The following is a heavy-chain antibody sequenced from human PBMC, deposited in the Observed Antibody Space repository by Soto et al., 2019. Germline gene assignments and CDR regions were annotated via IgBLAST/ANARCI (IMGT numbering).Heavy chain of an antibody. Sequence: GGSLRLSCAASGFTFSRFWMSWVRQAPGKGLEWVANINEDGSEKYYVDSVEGRFTISRDNAKKSLYLQMNSLRAEDTAVYYCARFIAMIFGVTYYFDYWGQGTLVTVSS. V-gene: IGHV3-7*01. D-gene: IGHD3-3*01. CDR2: INEDGSEK. J-gene: IGHJ4*02. CDR3: ARFIAMIFGVTYYFDY. CDR1: GFTFSRFW.